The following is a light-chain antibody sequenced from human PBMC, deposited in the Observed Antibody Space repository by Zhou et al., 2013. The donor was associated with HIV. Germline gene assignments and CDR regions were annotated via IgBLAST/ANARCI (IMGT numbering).Light chain of an antibody. CDR1: QTTSNY. CDR2: KAS. Sequence: IWMTQSPSLLSASVGDRVTITCRASQTTSNYLAWYQQKPGKAPKLIIHKASFLQSGVPSRFSGSASGTEFTLTISSLQPDDFATYYCQQFNSYPFTFGGGTKVEIK. CDR3: QQFNSYPFT. J-gene: IGKJ4*01. V-gene: IGKV1-5*03.